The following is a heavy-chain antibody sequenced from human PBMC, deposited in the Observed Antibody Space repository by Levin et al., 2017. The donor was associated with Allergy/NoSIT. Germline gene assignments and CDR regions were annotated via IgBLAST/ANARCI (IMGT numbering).Heavy chain of an antibody. CDR1: EHIFSTYW. D-gene: IGHD3-3*01. J-gene: IGHJ4*02. CDR2: IYPGDSDT. V-gene: IGHV5-51*01. CDR3: ATSPGYFCSRISCPLDH. Sequence: KSGGSLRLSCQGSEHIFSTYWIAWVRQMPGKGLEWMGIIYPGDSDTRYSPSFRGQVTISVDKSNRTASLQWRSLKASDTATYYCATSPGYFCSRISCPLDHWGQGTPVAVSS.